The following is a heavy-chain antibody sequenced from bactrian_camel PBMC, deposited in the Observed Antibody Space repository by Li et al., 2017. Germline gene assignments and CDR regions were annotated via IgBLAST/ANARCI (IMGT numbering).Heavy chain of an antibody. CDR2: IDATEST. CDR3: TADPFAVVAGSRTCAGA. D-gene: IGHD6*01. CDR1: GYTFSRYC. Sequence: HVQLVESGGGSVQTGGSLRLSCSASGYTFSRYCMGWFRFDPGKEREEVASIDATESTYYSEAVKGRFTISRDNAKRTVYLQMNSLKPEDSGVYYCTADPFAVVAGSRTCAGAWSQGTQVTVS. V-gene: IGHV3S9*01. J-gene: IGHJ6*01.